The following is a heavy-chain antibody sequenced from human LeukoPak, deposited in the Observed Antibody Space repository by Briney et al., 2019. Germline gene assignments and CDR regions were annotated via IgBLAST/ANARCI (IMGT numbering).Heavy chain of an antibody. D-gene: IGHD3-22*01. V-gene: IGHV1-69*13. J-gene: IGHJ3*02. CDR3: ARPAGGYYDRSGYYYEEFAFDI. Sequence: GASVKVSCKASGGTFSSYAISWVRQAPGQGLEWMGGIIPIFGTANYAQKFQGRVTITADESTSTAYMELSSLRSEDTAVYYCARPAGGYYDRSGYYYEEFAFDIWGQGTMVTVSS. CDR1: GGTFSSYA. CDR2: IIPIFGTA.